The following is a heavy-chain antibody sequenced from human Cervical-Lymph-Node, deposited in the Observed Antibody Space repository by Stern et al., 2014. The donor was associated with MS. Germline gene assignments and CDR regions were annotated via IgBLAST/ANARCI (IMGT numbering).Heavy chain of an antibody. CDR1: GDTFSSYP. V-gene: IGHV1-69*06. J-gene: IGHJ4*02. CDR3: ARGGGLVGYFDY. Sequence: VQLVQSGAEVKKPGSSVKVSCKASGDTFSSYPINWVRQVPGQVLEWMGGITPVFGTTNYAQKFQGRVTITADKSTNTAYMELMTLRSEDTAVYYCARGGGLVGYFDYWGQGTLVSVSS. D-gene: IGHD1-26*01. CDR2: ITPVFGTT.